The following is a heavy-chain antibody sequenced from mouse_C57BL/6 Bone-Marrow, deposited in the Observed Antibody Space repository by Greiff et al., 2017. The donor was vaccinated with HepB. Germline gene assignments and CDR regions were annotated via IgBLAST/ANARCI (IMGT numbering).Heavy chain of an antibody. CDR2: IDPNSGGT. Sequence: QVQLKQPGAELVKPGASVKLSCKASGYTFTSYWMHWVKQRPGRGLEWIGRIDPNSGGTKYNEKFKSKATLTVDKPSSTAYMQLSSLTSEDSAVYYCARNGGRAYYSNYFDYWGQGTTLTVSS. J-gene: IGHJ2*01. CDR1: GYTFTSYW. V-gene: IGHV1-72*01. CDR3: ARNGGRAYYSNYFDY. D-gene: IGHD2-5*01.